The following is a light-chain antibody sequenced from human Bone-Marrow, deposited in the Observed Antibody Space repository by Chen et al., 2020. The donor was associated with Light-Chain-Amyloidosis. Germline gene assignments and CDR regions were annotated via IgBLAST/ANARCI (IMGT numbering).Light chain of an antibody. V-gene: IGKV3-20*01. CDR1: QTISSHY. J-gene: IGKJ4*01. Sequence: EILLTQSPGTLSLSPGEGANLSCRASQTISSHYLTWYQQKFGQAPSLLIYGSSSRATGIPDRITGSGSGTDFTLTINRLEPEDFAMYYCQQYGTSPLTFGGGTKVEIK. CDR2: GSS. CDR3: QQYGTSPLT.